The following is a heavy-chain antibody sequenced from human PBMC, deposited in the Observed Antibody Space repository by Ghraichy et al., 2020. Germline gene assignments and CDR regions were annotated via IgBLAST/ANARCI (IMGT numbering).Heavy chain of an antibody. CDR2: ITTSSKNM. D-gene: IGHD2-8*01. Sequence: SCEGSEFGFTGYSMNWVRQAPGGGLEWISYITTSSKNMSYADSVKGRFTVSRDNAKKMLFLQMNSLRVEDTAIYYCARVSVFAFDLWGPGTMVNVSS. CDR1: EFGFTGYS. V-gene: IGHV3-48*01. J-gene: IGHJ3*01. CDR3: ARVSVFAFDL.